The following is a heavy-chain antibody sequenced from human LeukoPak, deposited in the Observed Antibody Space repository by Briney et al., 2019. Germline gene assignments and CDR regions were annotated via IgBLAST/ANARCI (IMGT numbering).Heavy chain of an antibody. CDR1: GGSISSSNW. CDR3: ARIYDPSTGFDY. CDR2: IYHSGST. D-gene: IGHD3-3*01. J-gene: IGHJ4*02. Sequence: SETLSHTCAVSGGSISSSNWWSWVRQPPGKGLEWIGEIYHSGSTNYNPSLKSRATISVDKSKNQFSLKLSSVTAADTAVYYCARIYDPSTGFDYWGQGTLVTVSS. V-gene: IGHV4-4*02.